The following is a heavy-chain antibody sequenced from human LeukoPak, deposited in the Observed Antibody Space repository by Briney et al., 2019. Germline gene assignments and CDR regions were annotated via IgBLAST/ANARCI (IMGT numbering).Heavy chain of an antibody. CDR3: AREGYDSSGYLVY. Sequence: GASVKVSCKASGGTFTSYAISWVRQAPGQGLEWMGGIIPIFGTANYAQKFQGRVTITTDKSTSTAYMELSSLRSEDTAVYYFAREGYDSSGYLVYWGQGTLVTVSS. J-gene: IGHJ4*02. CDR1: GGTFTSYA. D-gene: IGHD3-22*01. V-gene: IGHV1-69*05. CDR2: IIPIFGTA.